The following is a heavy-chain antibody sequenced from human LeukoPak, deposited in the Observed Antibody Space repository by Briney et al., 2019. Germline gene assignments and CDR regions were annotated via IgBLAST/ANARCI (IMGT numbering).Heavy chain of an antibody. V-gene: IGHV1-69*02. CDR3: ARAPSSHSSGWYGVDY. D-gene: IGHD6-19*01. CDR2: IIPILGIA. J-gene: IGHJ4*02. Sequence: GASVKVSCKASGGTFSSYTISWVRQAPGQGLEWMGRIIPILGIANYAQKFQGRVTITADKSTGTAYMELSSLRSEDTAVYFCARAPSSHSSGWYGVDYWGQGTLVTVSS. CDR1: GGTFSSYT.